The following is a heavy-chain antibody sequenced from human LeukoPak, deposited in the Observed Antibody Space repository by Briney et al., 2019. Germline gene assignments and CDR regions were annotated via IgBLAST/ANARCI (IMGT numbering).Heavy chain of an antibody. D-gene: IGHD4-17*01. Sequence: GGSLRLSCGASGFTVSSNYMSWVRQAPGKGLEWVSVIYSGGSTYYADSVKGRFTISRDNSKNTLYLQMNSLRAEDTAVYYCARDGYGDSWFDYWGQGTLVTVSS. CDR1: GFTVSSNY. CDR2: IYSGGST. V-gene: IGHV3-53*01. CDR3: ARDGYGDSWFDY. J-gene: IGHJ4*02.